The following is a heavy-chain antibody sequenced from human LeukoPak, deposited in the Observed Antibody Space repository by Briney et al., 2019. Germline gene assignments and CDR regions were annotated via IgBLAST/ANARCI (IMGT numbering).Heavy chain of an antibody. V-gene: IGHV1-69*13. D-gene: IGHD4-23*01. Sequence: GASVTVSCKASGGTFSSYAISWVRQAPGQGLEWMGGIIPIFGTANYAQKFHGRVTITADESTSTAYMELSSLRSEDTAFYYCARGWLAETTVVTPYNYWGQGTLVTVSS. CDR2: IIPIFGTA. CDR3: ARGWLAETTVVTPYNY. J-gene: IGHJ4*02. CDR1: GGTFSSYA.